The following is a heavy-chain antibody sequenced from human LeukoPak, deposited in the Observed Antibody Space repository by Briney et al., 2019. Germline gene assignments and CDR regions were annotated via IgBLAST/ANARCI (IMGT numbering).Heavy chain of an antibody. V-gene: IGHV3-73*01. CDR3: TSLIVVVPAAMA. CDR1: GFTFSGSA. D-gene: IGHD2-2*01. CDR2: IRSKANSYAT. Sequence: GGSLRLSCAASGFTFSGSAMHWVRQASGKGLEWVGRIRSKANSYATAYAASVKGRFTISRDDSKNTAYLQMNSLKTEDTAVYYCTSLIVVVPAAMAWGQGTLVTVSS. J-gene: IGHJ5*02.